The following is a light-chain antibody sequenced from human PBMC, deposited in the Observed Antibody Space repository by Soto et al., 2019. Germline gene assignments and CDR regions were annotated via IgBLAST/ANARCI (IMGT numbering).Light chain of an antibody. CDR3: QTWGNGIVI. J-gene: IGLJ2*01. CDR1: SGHSSYA. V-gene: IGLV4-69*01. Sequence: QLVLTKSPSASASLGASVKLTCTLSSGHSSYAIAWHQQQPEKGPRYLMKLNSDGSHSKVDGIPDRFSGSSSGAERYLTISSLQSEDEADYYCQTWGNGIVIFGGGTKVTVL. CDR2: LNSDGSH.